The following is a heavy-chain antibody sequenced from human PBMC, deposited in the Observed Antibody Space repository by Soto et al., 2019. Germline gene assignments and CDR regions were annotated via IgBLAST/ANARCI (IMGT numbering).Heavy chain of an antibody. CDR1: GFTFSSYA. V-gene: IGHV3-23*01. CDR3: AKGVRGVVAATVFDY. J-gene: IGHJ4*02. D-gene: IGHD2-15*01. Sequence: GGSLRLSCAASGFTFSSYAMSWVRQAPGKGLEWVSAISGSGGSTYYADSVKGRFTISRDNSKNTLYLQMNSLRAEDTAVYYCAKGVRGVVAATVFDYWGQGTLVTVSS. CDR2: ISGSGGST.